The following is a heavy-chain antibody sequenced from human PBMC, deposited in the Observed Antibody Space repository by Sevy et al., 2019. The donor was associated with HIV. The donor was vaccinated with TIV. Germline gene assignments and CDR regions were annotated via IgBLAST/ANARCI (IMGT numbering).Heavy chain of an antibody. CDR3: ARVSDSSGYYDAFDI. CDR2: ISYDGSSK. J-gene: IGHJ3*02. V-gene: IGHV3-30*04. Sequence: GGSLRLSCAASGFTFSSYAMHWVRQAPGKGLEWVAVISYDGSSKYYADSVKGRFTISRDNSKNTLYLQMNSLRAEDTAVYYCARVSDSSGYYDAFDIWGQGTMVTVSS. CDR1: GFTFSSYA. D-gene: IGHD3-22*01.